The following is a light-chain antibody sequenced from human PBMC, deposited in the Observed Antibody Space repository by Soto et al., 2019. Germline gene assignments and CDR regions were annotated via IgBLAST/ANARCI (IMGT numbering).Light chain of an antibody. CDR1: QSVSSNY. Sequence: EMVLTQSPGTLSLSPGERATLSCRASQSVSSNYLAWYQQKPGQAPRLLIYGASSRATGIPDRISGSGSGTDFTLTISRLEPEDFAVYYCQQYGTSLWTFGQGTKVEIK. J-gene: IGKJ1*01. V-gene: IGKV3-20*01. CDR2: GAS. CDR3: QQYGTSLWT.